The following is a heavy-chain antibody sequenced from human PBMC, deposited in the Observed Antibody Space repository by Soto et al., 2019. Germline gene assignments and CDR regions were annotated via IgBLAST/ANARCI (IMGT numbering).Heavy chain of an antibody. CDR1: GLTFSSYG. J-gene: IGHJ2*01. D-gene: IGHD6-6*01. Sequence: QVQLVEAGGGVVQPGRSLRLSCAASGLTFSSYGMHWVRQAPGKGREWVAVIWYDGSNKYYADSVKGRFTISRDNSKNKLYLQMNSMRAEDTAVYYCARGGAARPWYFDLWGRGTLVTVSS. CDR3: ARGGAARPWYFDL. V-gene: IGHV3-33*01. CDR2: IWYDGSNK.